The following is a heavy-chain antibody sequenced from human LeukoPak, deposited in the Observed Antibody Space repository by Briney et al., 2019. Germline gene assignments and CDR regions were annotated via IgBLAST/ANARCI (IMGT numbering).Heavy chain of an antibody. CDR3: ARVRRFYYDSSTKGAFDI. D-gene: IGHD3-22*01. Sequence: SETLSLTCTVSGGSISSSSYYWGWIRQPPGKGLEWIGSIYYSGSTYYNPSLKSRVTISVDTSKKQFSLKLSSVTAADTAVYYCARVRRFYYDSSTKGAFDIWGQGTMVTVSS. CDR1: GGSISSSSYY. CDR2: IYYSGST. J-gene: IGHJ3*02. V-gene: IGHV4-39*07.